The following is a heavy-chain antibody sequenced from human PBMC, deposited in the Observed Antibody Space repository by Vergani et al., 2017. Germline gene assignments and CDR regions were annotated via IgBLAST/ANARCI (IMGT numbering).Heavy chain of an antibody. CDR3: AKVGRSEVAGTFGAFDI. D-gene: IGHD6-19*01. CDR1: GFIFIMHA. V-gene: IGHV3-23*01. J-gene: IGHJ3*02. CDR2: LSASDRRT. Sequence: EVPLLESGGDLVQPGGSLRLSCAASGFIFIMHAMSWVRQAPGKGLEWVSTLSASDRRTHYADSVKGRFTISRDNSKNTLFLHMNSLRPEDTAVYYCAKVGRSEVAGTFGAFDIWGQGTMVTVSS.